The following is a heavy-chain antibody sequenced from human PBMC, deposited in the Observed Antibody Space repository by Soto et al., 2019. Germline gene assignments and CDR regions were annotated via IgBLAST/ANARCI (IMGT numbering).Heavy chain of an antibody. Sequence: GGSLRLSCAASGFTFNTYWMHWVRQAPGKGLVWVSRINSDGSSTSYADSVKGRFTISRDNAKNTLYLQMKGLRAEDTAVYYCARYPYDSSGFFDHWGQGALVTAPQ. CDR1: GFTFNTYW. D-gene: IGHD3-22*01. V-gene: IGHV3-74*01. CDR2: INSDGSST. CDR3: ARYPYDSSGFFDH. J-gene: IGHJ4*02.